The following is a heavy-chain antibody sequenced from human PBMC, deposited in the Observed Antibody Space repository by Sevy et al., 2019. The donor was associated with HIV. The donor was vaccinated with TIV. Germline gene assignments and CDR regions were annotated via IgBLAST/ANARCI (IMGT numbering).Heavy chain of an antibody. CDR1: GFTSSNYW. CDR2: VNSDGTST. Sequence: GGSLRLSCAASGFTSSNYWMHWVRQAPGKGLVWVSRVNSDGTSTTYADSVKGRFTISRDNAKNTLCLQMSSLRAEDTAVYYCVAANSWEDYWGQGTLVTVSS. D-gene: IGHD6-13*01. V-gene: IGHV3-74*01. CDR3: VAANSWEDY. J-gene: IGHJ4*02.